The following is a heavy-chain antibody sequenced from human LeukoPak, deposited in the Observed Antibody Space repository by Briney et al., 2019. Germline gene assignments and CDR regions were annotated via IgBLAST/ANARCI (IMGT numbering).Heavy chain of an antibody. CDR3: ARGPRWLDY. Sequence: SETLSLTCAVYGGSFSGYYWSWIRHPPGKGLEWIGEINHSGSTNYNPSLKSRVTISVDTSKNQFSLKLSSVTAADTAVYYCARGPRWLDYWGQGTLVTVSS. D-gene: IGHD6-13*01. CDR1: GGSFSGYY. V-gene: IGHV4-34*01. CDR2: INHSGST. J-gene: IGHJ4*02.